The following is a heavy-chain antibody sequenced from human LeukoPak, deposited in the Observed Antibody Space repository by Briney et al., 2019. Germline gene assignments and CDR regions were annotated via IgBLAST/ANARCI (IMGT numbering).Heavy chain of an antibody. CDR3: ASQSGYSSYYYMDV. CDR2: IYYSGST. J-gene: IGHJ6*03. D-gene: IGHD5-18*01. V-gene: IGHV4-59*01. Sequence: SETLSLTFTVSGGSISSYYWSWIRQPPGKGLEWIGYIYYSGSTNYNPSLKSRVTISVDTSKNQFSLKLSSVTAADTAVYYCASQSGYSSYYYMDVWGKGTTVTVSS. CDR1: GGSISSYY.